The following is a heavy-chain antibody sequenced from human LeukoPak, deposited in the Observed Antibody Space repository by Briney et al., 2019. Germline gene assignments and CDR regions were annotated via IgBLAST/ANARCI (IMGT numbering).Heavy chain of an antibody. V-gene: IGHV1-2*02. D-gene: IGHD6-13*01. CDR1: GYTFTGYY. Sequence: GASVKVSCKASGYTFTGYYMHWVRQAPGQGLEWMGWINLNSGGTNYAQKFQGRVTMTRDTSISTAYMELSRLRSDDTAVYYCARWIAAAPQWVYYYYMDVCGKGTTVTVSS. CDR3: ARWIAAAPQWVYYYYMDV. CDR2: INLNSGGT. J-gene: IGHJ6*03.